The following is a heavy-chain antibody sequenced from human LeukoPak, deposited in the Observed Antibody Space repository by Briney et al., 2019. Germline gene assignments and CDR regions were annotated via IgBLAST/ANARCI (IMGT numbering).Heavy chain of an antibody. D-gene: IGHD5-12*01. Sequence: GGSLRLSCGASGLSFNNYAMNWVRQAPRKGLEWVSLIIGSSGSTFYADSMKGRFTISRAKYKNQLYLQMNSLRAEDTAVYYCAKGAYDYIEIAYFDYWGQGSLVTVSS. CDR2: IIGSSGST. V-gene: IGHV3-23*01. CDR1: GLSFNNYA. J-gene: IGHJ4*02. CDR3: AKGAYDYIEIAYFDY.